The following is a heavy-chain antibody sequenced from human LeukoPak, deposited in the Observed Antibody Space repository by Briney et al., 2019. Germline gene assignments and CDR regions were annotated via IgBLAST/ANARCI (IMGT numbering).Heavy chain of an antibody. D-gene: IGHD2-2*01. V-gene: IGHV4-4*07. Sequence: SETLSLTCTVSGGSISSYYWSWIRQPAGKGLEWIVRIYTSGSTNYNPSLKSRVTMSVDTSKNQFSLKLSSVTAADTAVYYCARAVVPAADNWFDPWGQGTLVTVSS. J-gene: IGHJ5*02. CDR2: IYTSGST. CDR3: ARAVVPAADNWFDP. CDR1: GGSISSYY.